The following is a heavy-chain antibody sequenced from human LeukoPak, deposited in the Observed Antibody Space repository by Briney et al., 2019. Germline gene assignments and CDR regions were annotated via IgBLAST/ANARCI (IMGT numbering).Heavy chain of an antibody. Sequence: PSETLSLTCFVSGGSISSYYWSWIRQPPGKGLEWIGYIYYSGSTNYNPSLKSRVTISVDTSKNQFSLKLSSVTAADTAMYYCARVPGSIVMPRPDYYYMDVWGKGTTVTIPS. CDR1: GGSISSYY. V-gene: IGHV4-59*01. D-gene: IGHD2/OR15-2a*01. CDR3: ARVPGSIVMPRPDYYYMDV. CDR2: IYYSGST. J-gene: IGHJ6*03.